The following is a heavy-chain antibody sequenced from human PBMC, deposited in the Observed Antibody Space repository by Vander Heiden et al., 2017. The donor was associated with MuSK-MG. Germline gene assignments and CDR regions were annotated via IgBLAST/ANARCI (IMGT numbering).Heavy chain of an antibody. Sequence: QVQLVESGGGVVQPGRSLRLSCAASGFTFRSYGMHWVRQAPGKGLEWVAVIWYDGSNKYYADSGKGRFTISRDNSKNTLYLQMNRLRAEETAVYYCARVGTRGRSRGWFDPWGQGTLVTVYS. J-gene: IGHJ5*02. CDR1: GFTFRSYG. V-gene: IGHV3-33*01. CDR2: IWYDGSNK. D-gene: IGHD1-7*01. CDR3: ARVGTRGRSRGWFDP.